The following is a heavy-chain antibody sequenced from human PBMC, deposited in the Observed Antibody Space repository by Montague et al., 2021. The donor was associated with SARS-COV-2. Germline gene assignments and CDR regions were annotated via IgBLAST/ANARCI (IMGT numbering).Heavy chain of an antibody. V-gene: IGHV3-23*01. D-gene: IGHD3-22*01. CDR3: AKAHYYGSSGYYF. CDR1: GFTFSYYA. J-gene: IGHJ4*02. CDR2: ISGSGGTT. Sequence: SLRLSCAASGFTFSYYAMSWVRQASGKGLEWVSTISGSGGTTYYADSVKGRFTISRDNSKNTLYLRMNSLRAEDTAVYYCAKAHYYGSSGYYFWGQGTLVTVSS.